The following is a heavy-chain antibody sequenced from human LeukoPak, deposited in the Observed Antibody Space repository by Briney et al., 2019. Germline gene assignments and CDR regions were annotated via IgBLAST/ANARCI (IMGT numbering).Heavy chain of an antibody. V-gene: IGHV3-23*01. J-gene: IGHJ4*02. D-gene: IGHD3-9*01. Sequence: SGGSLRLSCAASGFTFSSYGMSWVRQAPGKGLEWVSAISGSGGSTYYADSVKGRFTISRDNSKNTLYLQMNSLRAEDTAVYYCAKGSRYSVLTGYQYYFDYWGQGTLVTVSS. CDR2: ISGSGGST. CDR3: AKGSRYSVLTGYQYYFDY. CDR1: GFTFSSYG.